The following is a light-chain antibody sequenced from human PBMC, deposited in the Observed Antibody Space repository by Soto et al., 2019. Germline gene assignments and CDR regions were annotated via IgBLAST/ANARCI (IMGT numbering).Light chain of an antibody. CDR1: QSVSSN. CDR3: QQYNNWPTWT. CDR2: GAS. V-gene: IGKV3-15*01. J-gene: IGKJ1*01. Sequence: EIVMTQSPATLSVSPGERATLSCRASQSVSSNLARYQQKPGQAPRLLIYGASTRATGIPARFSGSGSGTEFTLTISSLQSEDFAVYYCQQYNNWPTWTFGQGTKVDI.